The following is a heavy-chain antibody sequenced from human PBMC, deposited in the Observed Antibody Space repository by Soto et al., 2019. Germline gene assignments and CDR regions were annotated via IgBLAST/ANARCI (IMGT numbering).Heavy chain of an antibody. D-gene: IGHD3-16*01. CDR1: GFTFSTYA. Sequence: QVQLVESGGGVVQPGRSLRLSCAASGFTFSTYAMNWVRQAPGKGLEWVAVTSYDGSNKHYADSVKGRFTISRDNSKNTLYLQMNSLRAEDSAMFYSARGEFHAYGALDVWGQGTTVTVSS. CDR2: TSYDGSNK. CDR3: ARGEFHAYGALDV. V-gene: IGHV3-30-3*01. J-gene: IGHJ6*02.